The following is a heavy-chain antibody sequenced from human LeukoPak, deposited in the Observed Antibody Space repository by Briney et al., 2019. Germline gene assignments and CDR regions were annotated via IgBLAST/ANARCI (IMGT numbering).Heavy chain of an antibody. CDR3: ARFPSERLWSGVAY. V-gene: IGHV1-8*01. CDR2: MNPNSGNT. J-gene: IGHJ4*02. CDR1: GYTFTSYD. D-gene: IGHD3-10*01. Sequence: GASVKVSCKASGYTFTSYDINWVRQATGQGLEWMGWMNPNSGNTGYAQKFQGRVTMTRNTSISTAYMELSSLRSEDTAVYYCARFPSERLWSGVAYWGQGTLVTVSS.